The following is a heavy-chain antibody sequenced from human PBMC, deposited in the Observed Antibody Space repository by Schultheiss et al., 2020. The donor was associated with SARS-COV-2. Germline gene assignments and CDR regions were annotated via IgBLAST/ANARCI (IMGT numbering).Heavy chain of an antibody. Sequence: GGSLRLSCTASGFTFGDYAMSWFRQAPGKGLEWVAVIWYDGSNKYYADSVKGRFTISRVNSKNTLYLQMNSLKTEDTAVYYCTTSFHYYDSSGYYYGDYWGQGTLVTVSS. CDR3: TTSFHYYDSSGYYYGDY. D-gene: IGHD3-22*01. J-gene: IGHJ4*02. CDR2: IWYDGSNK. CDR1: GFTFGDYA. V-gene: IGHV3-33*01.